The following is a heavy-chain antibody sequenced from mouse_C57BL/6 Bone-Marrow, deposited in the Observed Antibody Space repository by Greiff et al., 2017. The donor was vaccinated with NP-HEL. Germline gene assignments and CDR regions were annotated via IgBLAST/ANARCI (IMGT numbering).Heavy chain of an antibody. CDR3: TTTYYYGSSYEGDY. V-gene: IGHV14-4*01. CDR2: IDPENGDT. J-gene: IGHJ2*01. Sequence: EVKLMESGAELVRPGASVKLSCTASGFNIKDDYMHWVKQRPEQGLEWIGWIDPENGDTEYASKFQGKATITADTSSNKAYLQLSSLTSEDTAVYYCTTTYYYGSSYEGDYWGQGTTLTVSS. D-gene: IGHD1-1*01. CDR1: GFNIKDDY.